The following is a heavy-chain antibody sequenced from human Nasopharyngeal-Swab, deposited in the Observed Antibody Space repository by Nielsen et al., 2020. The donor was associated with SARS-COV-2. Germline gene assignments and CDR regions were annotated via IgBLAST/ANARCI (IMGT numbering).Heavy chain of an antibody. D-gene: IGHD6-19*01. V-gene: IGHV4-59*08. J-gene: IGHJ4*02. Sequence: IRQPPGKGLEWIGYIYYSGSTNYNPSLKSRVTISVDTSKNQFSLKLSSVTAADTAVYYCARGDSNGWAFDYWGQGTLVTVSS. CDR3: ARGDSNGWAFDY. CDR2: IYYSGST.